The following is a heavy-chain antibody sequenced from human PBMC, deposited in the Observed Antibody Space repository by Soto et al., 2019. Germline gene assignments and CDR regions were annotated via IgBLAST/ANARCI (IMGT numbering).Heavy chain of an antibody. CDR3: ARVGNLAMIVPGADAFDI. CDR1: GYTFTSYD. V-gene: IGHV1-8*01. J-gene: IGHJ3*02. D-gene: IGHD3-22*01. CDR2: MNPNGGNT. Sequence: ASVKVSCKASGYTFTSYDSNWVRQATGQGLEWMGRMNPNGGNTGYAQKFQGRVTMSRDTSTSTVYMELSSLRSEDTAVYYCARVGNLAMIVPGADAFDIWGQGTMVTVSS.